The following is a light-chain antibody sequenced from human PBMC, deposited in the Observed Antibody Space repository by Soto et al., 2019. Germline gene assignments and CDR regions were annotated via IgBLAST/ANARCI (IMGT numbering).Light chain of an antibody. V-gene: IGKV3-20*01. CDR3: QQYGSSGT. J-gene: IGKJ1*01. CDR2: GAS. Sequence: EIVLTQSPATLSVSQGERATVSCRASQNIKTNLAWYQHKPGQAPRLLIYGASNRATGIPDRFSGSGSGTDFTLTISRLEPEDFAVYYCQQYGSSGTFGQGTQVDIK. CDR1: QNIKTN.